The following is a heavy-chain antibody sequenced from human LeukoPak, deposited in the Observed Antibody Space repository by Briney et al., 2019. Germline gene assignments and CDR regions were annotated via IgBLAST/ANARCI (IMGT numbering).Heavy chain of an antibody. V-gene: IGHV3-30-3*01. D-gene: IGHD1-26*01. J-gene: IGHJ4*02. CDR3: ARDRVGATDYFDY. CDR2: ISYDGSNK. CDR1: GFTFSSYA. Sequence: GGTLRLSCAASGFTFSSYAMSWVRQAPGKGLEWVAVISYDGSNKYYADSVKGRFTISRDNSKNTLYLQMNSLRAEDTAVYYCARDRVGATDYFDYWGQGTLVTVSS.